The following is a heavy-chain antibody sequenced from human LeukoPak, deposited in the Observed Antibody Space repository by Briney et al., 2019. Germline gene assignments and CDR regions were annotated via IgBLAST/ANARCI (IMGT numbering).Heavy chain of an antibody. V-gene: IGHV4-59*01. J-gene: IGHJ4*02. Sequence: SETLSLTCTVSSGSINNYYWSWIRQPPGKGLEWIGYIHYSGSTNYNPSLKSRVTISVDTSKNQFSLILSSVTTADTAVYYCAREVVAAAGTVDYWGQGTLVTVSS. CDR1: SGSINNYY. D-gene: IGHD6-13*01. CDR2: IHYSGST. CDR3: AREVVAAAGTVDY.